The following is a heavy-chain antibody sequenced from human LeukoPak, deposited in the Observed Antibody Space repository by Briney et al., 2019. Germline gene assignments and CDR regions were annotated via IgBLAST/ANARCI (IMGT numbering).Heavy chain of an antibody. CDR2: ISSSSSYI. J-gene: IGHJ4*02. CDR1: GFTFSSYS. D-gene: IGHD3-10*01. Sequence: GGSLRLSCAASGFTFSSYSMNWVRQAPGKGLEWVSSISSSSSYIYYADSVKGRFTISRDNAKNSLYLQMNSLRAEDTAVYYCARDGGPGMVREVIITTFDYWGQGTLVTVSS. V-gene: IGHV3-21*01. CDR3: ARDGGPGMVREVIITTFDY.